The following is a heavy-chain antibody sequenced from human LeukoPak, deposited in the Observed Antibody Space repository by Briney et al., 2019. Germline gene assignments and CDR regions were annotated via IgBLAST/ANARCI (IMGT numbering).Heavy chain of an antibody. V-gene: IGHV3-11*01. CDR2: INNHGTTI. J-gene: IGHJ6*02. CDR3: ARFRGSGRPYGMDV. Sequence: GGSLRLSCAASGLIFSDYYMSWIRQAPGKGLEWVSYINNHGTTIYYADSVKGRFTISRDNAKNSLYLQINSLRAEDTAVYYCARFRGSGRPYGMDVWGQGTTVTVSS. D-gene: IGHD3-10*01. CDR1: GLIFSDYY.